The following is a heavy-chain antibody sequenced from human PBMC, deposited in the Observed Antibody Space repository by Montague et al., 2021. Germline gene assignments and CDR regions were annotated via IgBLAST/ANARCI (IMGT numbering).Heavy chain of an antibody. CDR2: IYYSGST. D-gene: IGHD3-10*01. Sequence: SETLSLTCTISGGSVTSGSYYWSWIRQPPGKGLEWIGYIYYSGSTNYNPSLKSRVTISVDTSKNQFSLKLSSVTAADSAVYYCAKARVLPRGWFDTWGQGTLVTVSS. J-gene: IGHJ5*02. V-gene: IGHV4-61*01. CDR1: GGSVTSGSYY. CDR3: AKARVLPRGWFDT.